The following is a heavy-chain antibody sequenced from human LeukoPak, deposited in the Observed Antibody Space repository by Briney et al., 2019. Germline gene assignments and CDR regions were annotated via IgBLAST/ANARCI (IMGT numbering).Heavy chain of an antibody. J-gene: IGHJ6*02. CDR1: GGSISSGGYY. Sequence: SETLSLTCTVSGGSISSGGYYWSWIRQPPGKGLEWIGYIFYSGSTNCNPSLKSRVTISVDTSKNQFSLNLSSVTAADTAIYYCARDTGYLGSNYGMDVWGQGTTVTVSS. D-gene: IGHD3-22*01. CDR2: IFYSGST. CDR3: ARDTGYLGSNYGMDV. V-gene: IGHV4-61*08.